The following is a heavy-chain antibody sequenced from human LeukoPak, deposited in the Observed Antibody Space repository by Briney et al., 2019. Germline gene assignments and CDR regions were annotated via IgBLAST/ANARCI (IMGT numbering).Heavy chain of an antibody. CDR3: ARSGIVVVPSSWKDWFDP. CDR1: GGTFTSYA. V-gene: IGHV1-69*05. Sequence: GASVKVSCKASGGTFTSYAISWVRQAPGQGREWRGGIIPIFGTANYAQKFQGRVTITTDESTSTAYMEMSSLRSEDTAVYYCARSGIVVVPSSWKDWFDPWGQGTLVTVSS. D-gene: IGHD2-2*01. CDR2: IIPIFGTA. J-gene: IGHJ5*02.